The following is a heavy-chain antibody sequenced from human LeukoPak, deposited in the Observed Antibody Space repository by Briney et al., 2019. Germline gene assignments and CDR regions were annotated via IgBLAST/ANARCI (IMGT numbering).Heavy chain of an antibody. CDR2: IYTSGST. CDR1: GGSISSYY. J-gene: IGHJ5*02. Sequence: SETLSLTCTVSGGSISSYYWSWIRQPAGKGLEWIGRIYTSGSTNYNPSLKSRVTISVDTSKNQFSLKLSSVTAADTAVYYCARDRVLVMTGYPTGFDPWGQGTLVTVSS. CDR3: ARDRVLVMTGYPTGFDP. D-gene: IGHD3-9*01. V-gene: IGHV4-4*07.